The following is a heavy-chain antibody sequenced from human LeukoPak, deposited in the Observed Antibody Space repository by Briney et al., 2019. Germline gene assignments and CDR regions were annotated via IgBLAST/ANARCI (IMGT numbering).Heavy chain of an antibody. J-gene: IGHJ4*02. D-gene: IGHD3-22*01. CDR3: ASPMIVGSSSFDY. CDR1: GVSINNYY. V-gene: IGHV4-59*12. CDR2: AHYTGST. Sequence: SETLSLTCTVSGVSINNYYWSWIRQPPGKGLEWVGYAHYTGSTNYNPSLKSRVTISVDTSKNQFSLKLSSVTAADTAVYYCASPMIVGSSSFDYWGQGTLVTVSS.